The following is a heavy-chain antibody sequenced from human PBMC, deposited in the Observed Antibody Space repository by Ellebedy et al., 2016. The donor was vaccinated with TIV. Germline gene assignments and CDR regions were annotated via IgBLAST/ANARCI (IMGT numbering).Heavy chain of an antibody. Sequence: GESLKISCQGSAYNFTNYWIGWVRQMPGKGLEWMGIIYPGDSDTRYSPSFQGQVTISVDKSISTAYLQWSSLKASDTAMYYCARLPMISGGSPREWYFDYWGQGTLVTVSS. CDR2: IYPGDSDT. CDR3: ARLPMISGGSPREWYFDY. J-gene: IGHJ4*02. D-gene: IGHD2-15*01. CDR1: AYNFTNYW. V-gene: IGHV5-51*01.